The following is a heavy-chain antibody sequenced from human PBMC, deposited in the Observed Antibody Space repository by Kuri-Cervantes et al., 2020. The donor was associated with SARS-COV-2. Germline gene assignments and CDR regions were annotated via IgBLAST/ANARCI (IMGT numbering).Heavy chain of an antibody. J-gene: IGHJ4*02. D-gene: IGHD1-26*01. Sequence: GESLKISCEGSGFLFNKYAMSWVRQAPGKGLEWVASLSYNSGSTYYAVSVKGRFTISRDNSKNTLYLQMNSLRAEDTAVYYCAKDVAVGAHGVFDYWGQGTLVTVSS. CDR3: AKDVAVGAHGVFDY. CDR2: LSYNSGST. CDR1: GFLFNKYA. V-gene: IGHV3-23*01.